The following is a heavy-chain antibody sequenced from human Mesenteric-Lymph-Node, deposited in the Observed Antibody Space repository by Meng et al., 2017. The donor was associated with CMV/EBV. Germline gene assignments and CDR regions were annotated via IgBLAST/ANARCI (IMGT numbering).Heavy chain of an antibody. CDR2: IIPILGIA. CDR3: ARDGSSSSRAFDY. CDR1: GDTFSSYA. V-gene: IGHV1-69*04. J-gene: IGHJ4*02. Sequence: SVKVSCKVSGDTFSSYAITWVRQAPGQGLEWMGRIIPILGIANYAQKFQGRVTITADKSTSTAYMELSSLRSEDTAVYYCARDGSSSSRAFDYWGQGTLVTVSS. D-gene: IGHD6-6*01.